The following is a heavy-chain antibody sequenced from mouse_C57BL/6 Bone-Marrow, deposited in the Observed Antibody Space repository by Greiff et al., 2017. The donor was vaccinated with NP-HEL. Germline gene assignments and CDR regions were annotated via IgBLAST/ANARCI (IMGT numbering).Heavy chain of an antibody. J-gene: IGHJ3*01. V-gene: IGHV1-80*01. CDR1: GYAFSSSW. CDR2: IYPGDGDT. CDR3: ARGAY. Sequence: VQLVESGAELVKPGASVKISCKASGYAFSSSWMNWVKQRPGKGLEWIGQIYPGDGDTNYNGKFKDKASLTADKSSSTAYMQLSSLTSEDSAVYFCARGAYWGQGTLVTVSA.